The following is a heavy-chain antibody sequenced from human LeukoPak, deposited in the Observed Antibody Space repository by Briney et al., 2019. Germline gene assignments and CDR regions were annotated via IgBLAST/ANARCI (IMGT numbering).Heavy chain of an antibody. CDR3: TTVFIDYFDTTGYYPFDF. Sequence: GRSLRLSCAASGFTFNNAWMSWVRQAPGKGLEWVGRIKSKTDGGTTDYAAPVKGRFTISRDDSKNTLFLQMSSLKTEDTAMYYCTTVFIDYFDTTGYYPFDFWGQGTLVTVSS. D-gene: IGHD3-22*01. V-gene: IGHV3-15*01. CDR2: IKSKTDGGTT. CDR1: GFTFNNAW. J-gene: IGHJ4*02.